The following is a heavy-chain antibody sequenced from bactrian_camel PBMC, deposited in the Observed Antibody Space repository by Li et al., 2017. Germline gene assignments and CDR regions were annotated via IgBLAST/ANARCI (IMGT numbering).Heavy chain of an antibody. V-gene: IGHV3S63*01. J-gene: IGHJ4*01. CDR3: AASRLGLTINWRQERRYGY. D-gene: IGHD1*01. CDR1: GYSGSC. Sequence: HVQLVESGGGSVPAGGSLRLSCVTSGYSGSCMGWFRQAPGKEREGVARIATGSGNTDYADSVKGRFTISQDGAENTVYLQMNGLKPEDTAMYYCAASRLGLTINWRQERRYGYWGQGTQVTVS. CDR2: IATGSGNT.